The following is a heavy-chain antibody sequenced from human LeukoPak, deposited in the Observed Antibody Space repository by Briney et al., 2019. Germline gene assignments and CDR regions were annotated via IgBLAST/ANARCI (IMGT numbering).Heavy chain of an antibody. Sequence: GGSLRLSCAASGFTFSSYEMNWVRQAPGKGLEWVSISGSTYYADSVKGRFTISKDNSKNTVYLQMNSLRAEDTAVYFCARELRGRFDCWGQGTLVTVSS. CDR2: SGST. D-gene: IGHD4-17*01. CDR3: ARELRGRFDC. CDR1: GFTFSSYE. J-gene: IGHJ4*02. V-gene: IGHV3-53*01.